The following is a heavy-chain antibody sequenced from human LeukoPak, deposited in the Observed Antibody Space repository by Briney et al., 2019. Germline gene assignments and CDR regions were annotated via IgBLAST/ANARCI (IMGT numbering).Heavy chain of an antibody. Sequence: PSETLSLTCTVSGGSISSYYWSWIRQPPGKGLEWIGYIYYSGSTNYNPSLKSRVTISVDTSKNQFSLKLTSVTAADTAVYYCARMYYYGSGSYCLDYWGQGTLVTVSS. CDR3: ARMYYYGSGSYCLDY. CDR2: IYYSGST. CDR1: GGSISSYY. J-gene: IGHJ4*02. D-gene: IGHD3-10*01. V-gene: IGHV4-59*08.